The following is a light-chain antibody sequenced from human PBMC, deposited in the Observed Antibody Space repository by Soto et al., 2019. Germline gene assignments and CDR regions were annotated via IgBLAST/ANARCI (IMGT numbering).Light chain of an antibody. J-gene: IGKJ1*01. V-gene: IGKV3-11*01. Sequence: EIVLTQSPATLSLSPGERATLSCRASQSVNNYLAWYQQKPGQPPRLLISDASNRATGIPGRFSGSGSGTGFTLSISSLQSEDFAVYYCQQYNTWPRTFGQGTKVDIK. CDR3: QQYNTWPRT. CDR1: QSVNNY. CDR2: DAS.